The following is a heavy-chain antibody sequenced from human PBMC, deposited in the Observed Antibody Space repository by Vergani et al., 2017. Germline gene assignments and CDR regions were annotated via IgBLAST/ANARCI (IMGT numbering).Heavy chain of an antibody. J-gene: IGHJ4*02. Sequence: QVQLVESGGGVVQPGRSLRLSCAASGFTFSSHGVHWVRQAPGKGLECVAVISYDGSNKYYADSVKGRFTISRDNSKNTLYLQMNSLRAEDTAVYYCAKAPDNGVCDYWGQGTLVTVSS. CDR3: AKAPDNGVCDY. CDR2: ISYDGSNK. CDR1: GFTFSSHG. D-gene: IGHD2-8*01. V-gene: IGHV3-30*18.